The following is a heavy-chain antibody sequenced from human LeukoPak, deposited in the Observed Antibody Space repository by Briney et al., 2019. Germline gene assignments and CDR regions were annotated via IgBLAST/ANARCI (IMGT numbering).Heavy chain of an antibody. CDR2: IKQDGSEK. D-gene: IGHD5-24*01. V-gene: IGHV3-7*01. J-gene: IGHJ5*02. CDR1: GFTFSSYW. CDR3: ARDREFRNERYWFDP. Sequence: SGGSLRLSCAASGFTFSSYWMSWVRQAPGKGLEWVANIKQDGSEKYYVDSVKGRFTISRDNAKNSLYLQMNSLRAEDTAVYYCARDREFRNERYWFDPWGQGTLVTVSS.